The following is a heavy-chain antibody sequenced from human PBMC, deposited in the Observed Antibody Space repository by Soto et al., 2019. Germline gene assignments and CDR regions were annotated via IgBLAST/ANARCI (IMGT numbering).Heavy chain of an antibody. J-gene: IGHJ5*02. CDR2: IDPRDSYT. D-gene: IGHD5-12*01. CDR3: ARLSRDGYNSNWFDP. Sequence: GESLKTSCKCSGYSFTSYWISWVRQMPGKGLEWMGRIDPRDSYTNYSPSFQGHVTISADNSIRTAYLQWSSLKASDTAMYYCARLSRDGYNSNWFDPWGQGTLVTVSS. V-gene: IGHV5-10-1*01. CDR1: GYSFTSYW.